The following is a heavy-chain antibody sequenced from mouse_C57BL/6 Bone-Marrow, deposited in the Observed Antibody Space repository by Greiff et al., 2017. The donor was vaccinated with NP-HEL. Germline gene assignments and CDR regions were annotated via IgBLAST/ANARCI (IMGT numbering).Heavy chain of an antibody. Sequence: EVQLQQSGPELVKPGASVKIPCKASGYTFTDYNMDWVKQSHGKSLEWIGDINPNNGGTIYNQKFKGKATLTVDKSSSTAYMELRSLTSEDTAVYYCARSHYDHDLFAYWGQGTLVTVSA. V-gene: IGHV1-18*01. CDR3: ARSHYDHDLFAY. J-gene: IGHJ3*01. CDR2: INPNNGGT. CDR1: GYTFTDYN. D-gene: IGHD2-4*01.